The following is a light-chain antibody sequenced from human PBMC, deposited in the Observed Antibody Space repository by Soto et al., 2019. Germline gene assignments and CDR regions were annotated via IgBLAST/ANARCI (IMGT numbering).Light chain of an antibody. V-gene: IGLV1-44*01. CDR3: AAWDDSLNGYV. Sequence: QSVLTQPPSASGTPGQRVTISCSGSRSNIGSNTVNWYQKFTGTSPKLLIYSNNQRPSGVPDRFSGAKSGTSASLAISGLQSEAEADYYCAAWDDSLNGYVFGTGTQLTVL. J-gene: IGLJ1*01. CDR2: SNN. CDR1: RSNIGSNT.